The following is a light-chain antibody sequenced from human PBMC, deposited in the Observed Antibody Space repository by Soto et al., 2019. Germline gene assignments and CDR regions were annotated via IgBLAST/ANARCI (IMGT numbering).Light chain of an antibody. CDR2: GNS. CDR3: QSYDSSLSPYL. Sequence: QSVLAQPPSVSGAPGQKVTISCTGSSSNIGAGYDLHWYQQLPGTAPKLLLYGNSNRPSGVPDRFSGSKSGTSASLAITGLQAEDEADYYCQSYDSSLSPYLFGTGTKVTVL. V-gene: IGLV1-40*01. CDR1: SSNIGAGYD. J-gene: IGLJ1*01.